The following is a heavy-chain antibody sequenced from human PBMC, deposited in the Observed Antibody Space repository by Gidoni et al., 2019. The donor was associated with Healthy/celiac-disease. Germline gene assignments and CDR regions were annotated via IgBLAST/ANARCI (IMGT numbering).Heavy chain of an antibody. V-gene: IGHV1-46*01. CDR1: GYTFTSYY. CDR3: ARDGFDYYDSSGSHRLGYYYGMDV. D-gene: IGHD3-22*01. J-gene: IGHJ6*02. CDR2: INPSGGST. Sequence: QVQLVQSGAEVKKPGASVKVSCKASGYTFTSYYMHWVRQAPGQGLEWMGIINPSGGSTSYAQKFQGRVTMTRDTSTSTVYMELSSLRSEDTAVYYCARDGFDYYDSSGSHRLGYYYGMDVWGQGTTVTVSS.